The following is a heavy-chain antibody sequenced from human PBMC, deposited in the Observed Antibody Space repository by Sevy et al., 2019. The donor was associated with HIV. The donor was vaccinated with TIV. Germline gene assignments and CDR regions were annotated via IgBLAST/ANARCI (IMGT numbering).Heavy chain of an antibody. D-gene: IGHD3-10*01. CDR1: GFTFADYT. CDR3: TREATVVRGVVIINDAFDI. V-gene: IGHV3-49*03. Sequence: GGSLRLSCTASGFTFADYTMSWFRQAPGRGLKWVGFIRVKAFGGTAEYAASVKGRFTLSRDDSQNIAYLQRNGQKTEDTAVYYRTREATVVRGVVIINDAFDIWGQGTMVTVS. CDR2: IRVKAFGGTA. J-gene: IGHJ3*02.